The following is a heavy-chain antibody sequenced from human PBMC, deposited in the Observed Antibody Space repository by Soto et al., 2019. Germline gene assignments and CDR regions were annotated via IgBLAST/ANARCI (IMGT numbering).Heavy chain of an antibody. D-gene: IGHD2-15*01. CDR1: GYSFTSYW. CDR2: IDPSDSYT. CDR3: ARDAGYCSGGSCYYYYYGMDV. Sequence: ESLKISCKGSGYSFTSYWISWVRQMPGKGLEWMGRIDPSDSYTNYSPSFQGHVTISADRSISTAYLQWSSLKASDTAMYYCARDAGYCSGGSCYYYYYGMDVWGQGTTVTVSS. V-gene: IGHV5-10-1*01. J-gene: IGHJ6*02.